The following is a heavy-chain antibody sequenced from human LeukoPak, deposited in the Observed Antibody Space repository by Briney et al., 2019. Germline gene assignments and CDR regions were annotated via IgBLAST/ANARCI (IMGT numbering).Heavy chain of an antibody. CDR1: GFTVSNNN. CDR3: ASAGYNHECSGSRYCQN. D-gene: IGHD1-14*01. J-gene: IGHJ1*01. V-gene: IGHV3-66*02. Sequence: GGSLRLSCAGSGFTVSNNNMIWLRRAPGKGLEWVSVLYSGGTAHYADSVRGRFTISSDNSRNTLYLQLNSLRAEDTAVYECASAGYNHECSGSRYCQNWGQGSLVTVSS. CDR2: LYSGGTA.